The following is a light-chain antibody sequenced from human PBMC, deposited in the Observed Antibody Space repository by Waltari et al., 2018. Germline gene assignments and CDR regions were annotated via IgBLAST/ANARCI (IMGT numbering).Light chain of an antibody. CDR2: VNSDGSH. V-gene: IGLV4-69*01. Sequence: QLVLTQSPSASASLGASVKLTCTLSSGHSSNVIAWLQQQPETGPRYLLKVNSDGSHSKGDKIPDRFSGSSSGAEQYLTISSLQSEDEADYYCQTGGHGTWVFGGGTKLTVL. CDR1: SGHSSNV. J-gene: IGLJ3*02. CDR3: QTGGHGTWV.